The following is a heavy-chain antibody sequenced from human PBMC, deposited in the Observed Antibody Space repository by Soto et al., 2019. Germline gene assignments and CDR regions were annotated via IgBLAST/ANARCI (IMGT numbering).Heavy chain of an antibody. D-gene: IGHD3-9*01. V-gene: IGHV1-69*13. J-gene: IGHJ5*02. CDR3: ARGVGSQKYDILTGPPANWFDP. CDR2: IIPIFGTA. Sequence: SVKVSCKASGYTFTSYGISWVRQAPGQGLEWMGGIIPIFGTANYAQKFQGRVTITADESTSTAYMELSSLRSEDTAVYYCARGVGSQKYDILTGPPANWFDPWGQGTLVTVSS. CDR1: GYTFTSYG.